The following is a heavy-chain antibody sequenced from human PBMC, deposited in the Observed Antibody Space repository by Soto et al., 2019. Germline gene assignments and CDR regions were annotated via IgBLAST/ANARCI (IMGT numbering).Heavy chain of an antibody. V-gene: IGHV4-39*01. J-gene: IGHJ5*02. CDR3: ARQPAGYNKPNNWFDP. Sequence: SETLSLTCTVSGGSISSSSYYWGWIRQPPGKGLEWIGSIYYSGSTYYNPPLKSRVTISVDTSKNQFSLKLSSVTAADTAVYYCARQPAGYNKPNNWFDPWGQGTLVTVSS. CDR2: IYYSGST. D-gene: IGHD2-2*01. CDR1: GGSISSSSYY.